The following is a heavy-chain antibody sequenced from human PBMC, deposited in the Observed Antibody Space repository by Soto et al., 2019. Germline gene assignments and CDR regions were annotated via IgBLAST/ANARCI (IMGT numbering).Heavy chain of an antibody. V-gene: IGHV4-39*02. J-gene: IGHJ4*02. CDR1: GASISRTGFH. Sequence: QLKLQESGPGLVKPSETLSLTCAVSGASISRTGFHWGWIRQPPGQGLEWIGSIYEAGTTFYNSSLLSRVTISADTSKNHFSLQLDSVTAADTAVYYCARRGSGHTFDYWGQGTLVTVSS. CDR2: IYEAGTT. D-gene: IGHD3-10*01. CDR3: ARRGSGHTFDY.